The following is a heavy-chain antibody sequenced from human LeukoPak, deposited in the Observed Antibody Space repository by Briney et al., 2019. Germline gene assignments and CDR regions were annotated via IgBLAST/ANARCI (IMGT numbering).Heavy chain of an antibody. J-gene: IGHJ4*02. V-gene: IGHV4-59*01. CDR1: GGSISSYY. D-gene: IGHD4-17*01. CDR2: IYYSGST. Sequence: SETLSLTCTVSGGSISSYYWSWIRQPPGKGLEWIGYIYYSGSTNYNPSLKSRVTISVDTSKNQFSLKLSSATAADTAVYYCARTRHDYGDLNFDYWGQGTLVTVSS. CDR3: ARTRHDYGDLNFDY.